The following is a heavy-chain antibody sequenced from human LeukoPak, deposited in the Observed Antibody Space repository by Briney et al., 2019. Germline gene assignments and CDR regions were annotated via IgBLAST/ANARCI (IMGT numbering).Heavy chain of an antibody. D-gene: IGHD3-10*01. CDR1: GFTFSNYA. V-gene: IGHV3-64D*09. CDR2: ISSDGIRT. J-gene: IGHJ4*02. Sequence: GGSLRLSCPASGFTFSNYAMHWVRQAPGKGLEYVSAISSDGIRTYYADSVKGRFTISRDNSKNTLDLQMSSLRAEDTAVYYCASAYGSGSYYKGYFDYWGQGTLVTVSS. CDR3: ASAYGSGSYYKGYFDY.